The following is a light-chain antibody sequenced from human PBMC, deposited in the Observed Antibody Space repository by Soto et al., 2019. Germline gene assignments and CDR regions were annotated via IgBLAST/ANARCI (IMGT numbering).Light chain of an antibody. V-gene: IGKV2-28*01. Sequence: DIVMTQSPLSLPVTPGEPASISCRSSQSLLYSNGYNYLYWYLQKPGQSPQLLIYFGSNRASGVPDRFSGSGSGTDFTLTISSVEPEDVGVYYCMHSLRTPLTFGPGTRVDVK. CDR2: FGS. J-gene: IGKJ3*01. CDR1: QSLLYSNGYNY. CDR3: MHSLRTPLT.